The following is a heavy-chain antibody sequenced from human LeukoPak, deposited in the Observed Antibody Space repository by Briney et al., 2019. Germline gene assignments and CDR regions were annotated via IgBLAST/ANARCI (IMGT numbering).Heavy chain of an antibody. CDR3: ARDLGDYDPYYYYYGMDA. Sequence: GASVKVSCKASGYTFTSYGISWVRQAPGQGLEWMGWISAYNGNTNYAQKLQGRVTMTTDTSTSTAYMELRSLRSDDTAVYYCARDLGDYDPYYYYYGMDAWGQGITVTVSS. D-gene: IGHD4-17*01. CDR1: GYTFTSYG. J-gene: IGHJ6*02. V-gene: IGHV1-18*01. CDR2: ISAYNGNT.